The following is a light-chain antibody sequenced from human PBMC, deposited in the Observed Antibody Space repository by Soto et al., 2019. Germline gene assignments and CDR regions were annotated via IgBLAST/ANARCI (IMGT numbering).Light chain of an antibody. CDR2: EVS. CDR1: SGDVGGYNY. CDR3: SSYTSSRRV. Sequence: QTALTQPASVSVSPRRSFAISCTGTSGDVGGYNYVSWYQQHPGKAPKLMIYEVSNRPSGVSNRCSGSKSGKTASLTISGLQAEDEADYYCSSYTSSRRVFGTGTKVTVL. V-gene: IGLV2-14*01. J-gene: IGLJ1*01.